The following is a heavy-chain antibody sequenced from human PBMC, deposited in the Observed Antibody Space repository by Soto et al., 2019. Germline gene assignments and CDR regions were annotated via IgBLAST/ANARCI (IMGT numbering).Heavy chain of an antibody. J-gene: IGHJ4*02. Sequence: GGSLRLSCAASGFTFSSYAMSWVRQAPGKGLEWVSAISGSGGSTYYADSVKGRFTISRDNSKNTLYLQMNSLRSEDTAVYYCAKEQGGGERSGSYHYFEYWGQGALVTVSS. V-gene: IGHV3-23*01. D-gene: IGHD1-26*01. CDR2: ISGSGGST. CDR3: AKEQGGGERSGSYHYFEY. CDR1: GFTFSSYA.